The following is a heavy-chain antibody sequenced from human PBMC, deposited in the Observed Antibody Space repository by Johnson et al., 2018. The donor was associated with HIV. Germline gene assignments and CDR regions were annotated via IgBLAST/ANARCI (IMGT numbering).Heavy chain of an antibody. D-gene: IGHD3-22*01. CDR1: GFTFDDYG. J-gene: IGHJ3*02. V-gene: IGHV3-20*04. CDR3: ARWVDSSVYYPLGFDI. CDR2: INWNGGST. Sequence: VQLVESGGGVVRPGGSLRLSCAASGFTFDDYGMSWVRQGRGGGLEWVSGINWNGGSTGYADSGKGRFTISRDNAKNSLYLQMNSLRVEDTAWYYCARWVDSSVYYPLGFDIWGQGAMVTVSS.